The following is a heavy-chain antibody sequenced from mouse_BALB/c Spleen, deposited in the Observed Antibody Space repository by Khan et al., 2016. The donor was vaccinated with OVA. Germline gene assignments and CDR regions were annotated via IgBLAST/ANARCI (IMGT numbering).Heavy chain of an antibody. CDR1: GYSITSDYA. J-gene: IGHJ2*01. CDR3: ARIYGGDFDY. CDR2: ISYSGNT. D-gene: IGHD1-1*01. V-gene: IGHV3-2*02. Sequence: EVQLQESGPGLVKPSQSLSLTCTVTGYSITSDYAWNWIRQFPGNKLEWMGYISYSGNTQYNPSLKSRLSITRDTSKNQFFLQLNSVTTEDTATYYCARIYGGDFDYWGQGTTLTVSS.